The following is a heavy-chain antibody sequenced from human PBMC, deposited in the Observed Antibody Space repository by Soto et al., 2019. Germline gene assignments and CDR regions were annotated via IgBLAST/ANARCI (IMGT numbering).Heavy chain of an antibody. CDR1: GFTFSTYA. CDR3: AKGTVPAAIRRDYFDY. Sequence: GGSLRLSCAASGFTFSTYAMSWVHQAPGKGLEWVSAISGSGDSTYYADSVKGRFTISRDNSKNTLYLQMNSLRAEDTAVYYFAKGTVPAAIRRDYFDYWGQGTLVTVSS. V-gene: IGHV3-23*01. CDR2: ISGSGDST. D-gene: IGHD2-2*02. J-gene: IGHJ4*02.